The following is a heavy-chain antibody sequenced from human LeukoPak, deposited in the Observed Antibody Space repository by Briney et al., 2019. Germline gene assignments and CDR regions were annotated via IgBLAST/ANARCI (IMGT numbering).Heavy chain of an antibody. CDR1: GFTFSSYW. J-gene: IGHJ4*02. D-gene: IGHD1-26*01. V-gene: IGHV3-7*01. CDR3: ARVSGTCGGCFDY. CDR2: IKQDGSEK. Sequence: GGSLRLSCAASGFTFSSYWMTWVRQAPGKGLEWVAYIKQDGSEKYYVDSVKGRFTISRDNANNSLCLQVSSLRAEDTSVYYCARVSGTCGGCFDYWGQGTLVTVSS.